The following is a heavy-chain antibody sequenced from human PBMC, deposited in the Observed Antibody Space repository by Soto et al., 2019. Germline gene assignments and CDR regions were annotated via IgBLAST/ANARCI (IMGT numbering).Heavy chain of an antibody. CDR2: IIPVFGTS. CDR1: GGTFRTES. Sequence: QVQLVQSGAEVKKPGSSVKVSCKASGGTFRTESINWVRQAPGRGLEWMGGIIPVFGTSDYAQKFQGRVKITADESRASAYMELSSVGSDDTAVYYGAGGHDFGGNSDAFDIWGQGKMVSVSS. J-gene: IGHJ3*02. V-gene: IGHV1-69*12. CDR3: AGGHDFGGNSDAFDI. D-gene: IGHD2-21*01.